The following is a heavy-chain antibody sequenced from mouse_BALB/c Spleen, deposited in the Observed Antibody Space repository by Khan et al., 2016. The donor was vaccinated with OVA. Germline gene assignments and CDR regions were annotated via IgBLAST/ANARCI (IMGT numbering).Heavy chain of an antibody. CDR1: GFTFSSYS. D-gene: IGHD4-1*01. Sequence: EVQVVESGGDLVEPGGSLKLSCAASGFTFSSYSMSWVRQTPDKRLEWVATISSGGDYTYYPDIVKGRFTISRDNAKNTLYLQMCSLTSEDTAMYYCASHFTGSFAYWGQGTLVAVSA. V-gene: IGHV5-6*01. CDR3: ASHFTGSFAY. CDR2: ISSGGDYT. J-gene: IGHJ3*01.